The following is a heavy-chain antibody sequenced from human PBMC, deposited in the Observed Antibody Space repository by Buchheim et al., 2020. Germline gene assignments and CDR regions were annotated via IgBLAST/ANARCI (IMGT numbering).Heavy chain of an antibody. CDR1: GFTFSSYW. J-gene: IGHJ4*02. CDR3: ARAPAPYDYVWGSYRYPIDY. D-gene: IGHD3-16*02. V-gene: IGHV3-7*01. Sequence: EVQLVESGGGLVQPGGSLRLSCAASGFTFSSYWMSWVRQAPGKGLEWVANIKQDGSEKYYVDSVKGRFTISRDNAKNSLYLQMNSLRAEDTAVYYCARAPAPYDYVWGSYRYPIDYWGQGTL. CDR2: IKQDGSEK.